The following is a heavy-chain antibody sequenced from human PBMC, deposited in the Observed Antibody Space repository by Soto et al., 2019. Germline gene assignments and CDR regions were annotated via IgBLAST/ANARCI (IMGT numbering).Heavy chain of an antibody. CDR1: GGTFSSYA. D-gene: IGHD3-10*01. CDR3: ASYYGSGSYYKIGHYYYGMDV. Sequence: RASVKVSCKASGGTFSSYAISWVRQAPGQGLEWMGGIIPIFGTANYAQKFQGRVTITADESTSTAYMELSSLRSEDTAVYYCASYYGSGSYYKIGHYYYGMDVWGQGTTVTVSS. CDR2: IIPIFGTA. V-gene: IGHV1-69*13. J-gene: IGHJ6*02.